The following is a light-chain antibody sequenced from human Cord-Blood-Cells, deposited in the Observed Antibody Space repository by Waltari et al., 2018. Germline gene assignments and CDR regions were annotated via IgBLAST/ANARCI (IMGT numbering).Light chain of an antibody. Sequence: QSALTQPASVSGSPGQSITISCTGTSRDVGGYNYVSWYQQHPGKAPKLMIYDVSKRPSGVSNRFSCSKSGNTAALTISGLQAEDEADYYCSSYTSSSTLEVFGGGTKLTVL. CDR2: DVS. CDR1: SRDVGGYNY. CDR3: SSYTSSSTLEV. V-gene: IGLV2-14*03. J-gene: IGLJ3*02.